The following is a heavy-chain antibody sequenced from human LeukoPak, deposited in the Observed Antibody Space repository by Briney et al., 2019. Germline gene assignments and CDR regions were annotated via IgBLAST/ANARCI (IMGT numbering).Heavy chain of an antibody. J-gene: IGHJ4*02. Sequence: SETLSLTCTVSCGSISSSSYYWGWIRQPPGKGLEWIGSIYYSGSTYYNPSLKSRVTISVDTSKNQFSLKLSSVTAADTAVYYCARRGGNSVRAHFDYWGQRTLVTVSS. CDR3: ARRGGNSVRAHFDY. CDR2: IYYSGST. V-gene: IGHV4-39*01. CDR1: CGSISSSSYY. D-gene: IGHD4-23*01.